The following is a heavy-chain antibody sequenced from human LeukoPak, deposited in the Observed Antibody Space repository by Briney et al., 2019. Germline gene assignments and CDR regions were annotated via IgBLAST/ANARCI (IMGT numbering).Heavy chain of an antibody. CDR2: IYTSGST. Sequence: SETLSLTCTVSGGSISSYYWSWIRQPAGKGLEWIGRIYTSGSTNYNPSLKSRVTMSVDTSKNQFSLKLSSVTAADTAVYYCARGSRGYYGSGSYGDYYFDYWGQGTLVTVSS. CDR1: GGSISSYY. J-gene: IGHJ4*02. V-gene: IGHV4-4*07. D-gene: IGHD3-10*01. CDR3: ARGSRGYYGSGSYGDYYFDY.